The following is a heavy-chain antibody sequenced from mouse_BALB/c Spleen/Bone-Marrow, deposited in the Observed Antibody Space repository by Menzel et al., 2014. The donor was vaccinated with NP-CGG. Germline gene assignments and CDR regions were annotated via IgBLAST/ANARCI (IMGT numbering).Heavy chain of an antibody. Sequence: SGPELVKPGASVKISCKTSGYTFTEYTIHWVKQSHGKSLEWIGGINPKNGGTTYKQKFKGKATLTVDKSSSTACMELRSLTSEDSAVYYCARDWYYYGSSSSWFAHWGQGTLVTVSA. CDR1: GYTFTEYT. CDR3: ARDWYYYGSSSSWFAH. CDR2: INPKNGGT. J-gene: IGHJ3*01. V-gene: IGHV1-18*01. D-gene: IGHD1-1*02.